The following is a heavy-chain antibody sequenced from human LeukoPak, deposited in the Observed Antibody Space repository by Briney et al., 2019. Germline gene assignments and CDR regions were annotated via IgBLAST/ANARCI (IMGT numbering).Heavy chain of an antibody. CDR1: GFTFSSYR. J-gene: IGHJ4*02. CDR3: ARTSERRGYSQDY. CDR2: INSDGSST. V-gene: IGHV3-74*01. Sequence: GGSLRLSCAASGFTFSSYRMHWVRQAPGKGLVWVSRINSDGSSTSYADSVKGRFTISRGNAKNTLYLQMNSLRAEDTAVYYCARTSERRGYSQDYWGQGTLVTVSS. D-gene: IGHD5-12*01.